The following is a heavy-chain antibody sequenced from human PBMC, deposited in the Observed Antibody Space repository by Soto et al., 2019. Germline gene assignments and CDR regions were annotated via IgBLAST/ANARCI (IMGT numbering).Heavy chain of an antibody. CDR2: IYWNDDK. CDR1: GFSLSTGGVA. CDR3: AHRPPSLLSFDY. J-gene: IGHJ4*02. Sequence: SGPTLVNPTHTLALTCTFSGFSLSTGGVAVGWIRQPPGKALEWLALIYWNDDKRYSPSLKSRLTITKDTSKNQVVLTMTNMDSVDTATYFCAHRPPSLLSFDYGGKGTLVPVSS. V-gene: IGHV2-5*01. D-gene: IGHD1-26*01.